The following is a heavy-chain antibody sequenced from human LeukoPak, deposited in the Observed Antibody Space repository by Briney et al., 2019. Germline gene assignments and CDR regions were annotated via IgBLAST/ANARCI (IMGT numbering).Heavy chain of an antibody. V-gene: IGHV1-69*05. CDR1: GGTFSSYA. CDR3: ASGPWYYYDSSGYYPPFDY. Sequence: ASVKVSCKASGGTFSSYAISWVRQAPGQGLEWMGGIIPIFGTANYAQKFQGRVTITTDESTSTAYMELSSLRSEDTAVYYCASGPWYYYDSSGYYPPFDYWGRGTLVTVSS. D-gene: IGHD3-22*01. CDR2: IIPIFGTA. J-gene: IGHJ4*02.